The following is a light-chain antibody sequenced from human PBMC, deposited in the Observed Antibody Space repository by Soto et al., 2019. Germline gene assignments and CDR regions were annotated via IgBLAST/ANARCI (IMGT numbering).Light chain of an antibody. Sequence: EIVLTQSPGTLSLSPGERATLSCRASQSVVSHYLAWYQQTPGQAPRLLIYAASTRATGIPDRFSGSGSGTDFTLTISRLEPEDFVVYYCQLYGGSPIRYTFGQGTKLESK. J-gene: IGKJ2*01. CDR3: QLYGGSPIRYT. CDR1: QSVVSHY. V-gene: IGKV3-20*01. CDR2: AAS.